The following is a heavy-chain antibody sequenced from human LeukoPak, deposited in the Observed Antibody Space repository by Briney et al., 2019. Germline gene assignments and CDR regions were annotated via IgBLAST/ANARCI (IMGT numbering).Heavy chain of an antibody. D-gene: IGHD1-14*01. V-gene: IGHV1-69*05. CDR1: GGTFSSYA. Sequence: ASVKVSCKASGGTFSSYAISWVRQAPGHGLEWMGGIIPIFGTANYAQKCQGRVTITTDESTSTAYMELSSLRSEDTAVYYSARVQPPGYYYYMDVWGKGTTVTVSS. J-gene: IGHJ6*03. CDR2: IIPIFGTA. CDR3: ARVQPPGYYYYMDV.